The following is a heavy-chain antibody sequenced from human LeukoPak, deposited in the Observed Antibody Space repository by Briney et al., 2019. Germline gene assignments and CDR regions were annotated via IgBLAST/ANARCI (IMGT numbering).Heavy chain of an antibody. CDR2: ISSDGGAR. CDR1: GLTFSTYS. D-gene: IGHD1-14*01. Sequence: GGSLRLSCGASGLTFSTYSMNWVRQALGRGLEWVSYISSDGGARYYADSVKGRFTISRDNAKNSLYLQMNSLRAEDTAVYYCARAAQPGFDPWGQGTLVTVSS. J-gene: IGHJ5*02. CDR3: ARAAQPGFDP. V-gene: IGHV3-48*01.